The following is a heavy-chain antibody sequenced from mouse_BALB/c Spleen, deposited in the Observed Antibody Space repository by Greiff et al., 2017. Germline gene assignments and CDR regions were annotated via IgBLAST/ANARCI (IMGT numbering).Heavy chain of an antibody. CDR1: GYSFTSGYS. J-gene: IGHJ4*01. D-gene: IGHD1-1*01. V-gene: IGHV3-1*02. CDR3: ARWKGFYSSYAMNY. Sequence: EVQGVESGPDLVKPSQSLSLTCTVTGYSFTSGYSWYWIRQFPGNKLEWMGYIHYSGSTNYNPSLKSRISITRDTSKNQFFLQLNSVTTEDAATYYCARWKGFYSSYAMNYWGQGTSVTVSS. CDR2: IHYSGST.